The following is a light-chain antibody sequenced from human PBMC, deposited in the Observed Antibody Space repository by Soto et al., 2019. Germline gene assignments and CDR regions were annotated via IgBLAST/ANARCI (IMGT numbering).Light chain of an antibody. J-gene: IGLJ2*01. CDR3: QSYDSSLSGVG. CDR2: GNT. Sequence: QPVVTQPPSVSGAPGQRVTISCTGSRSNIGAGYDVHWYQQLPGTAPKLLIYGNTNRPSGVPDRFSGSKSGTSASLAITGLQAEDEADYYCQSYDSSLSGVGFGGGTKVTVL. V-gene: IGLV1-40*01. CDR1: RSNIGAGYD.